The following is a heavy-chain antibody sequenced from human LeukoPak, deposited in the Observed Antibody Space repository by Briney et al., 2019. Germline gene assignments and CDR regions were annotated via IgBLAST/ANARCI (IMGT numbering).Heavy chain of an antibody. Sequence: GGSLRLSCAASGFTFSSYGMHWVRQAPGKGLEWVALIWYDGSDEYYADSVKGRFTISRDNSKNTLYLQMNSLRAEDTAVYYCARVFYDFWSGYYGYYYYYMDVWGKGTTVTVSS. D-gene: IGHD3-3*01. J-gene: IGHJ6*03. CDR2: IWYDGSDE. V-gene: IGHV3-33*01. CDR1: GFTFSSYG. CDR3: ARVFYDFWSGYYGYYYYYMDV.